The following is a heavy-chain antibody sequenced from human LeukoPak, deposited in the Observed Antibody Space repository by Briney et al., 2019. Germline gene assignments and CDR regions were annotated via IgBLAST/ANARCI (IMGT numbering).Heavy chain of an antibody. D-gene: IGHD4-17*01. J-gene: IGHJ6*03. CDR2: IRSKANSYAT. V-gene: IGHV3-73*01. Sequence: GGSLRLSCAASGFTFSGSAMHWVRQASGKGLEWVGRIRSKANSYATAYAASVKGRFTISRDDSKNTAYLQMNSLKTEDTAVYYCTRQFGYGDPYYYYYYMDVWGKGTTVTISS. CDR1: GFTFSGSA. CDR3: TRQFGYGDPYYYYYYMDV.